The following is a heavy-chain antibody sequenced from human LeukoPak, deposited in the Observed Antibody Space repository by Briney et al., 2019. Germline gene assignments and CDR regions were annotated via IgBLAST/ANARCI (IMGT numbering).Heavy chain of an antibody. CDR1: GGSFSGYY. CDR2: INHSGST. Sequence: SEALSLTCAVYGGSFSGYYWSWIRQPPGKGLEWIGEINHSGSTNYNPSLKSRVTISVDTSKNQFSLKLSSVTAADTAVYYCARTFGVVIRYYFDYWGQGTLVTVSS. CDR3: ARTFGVVIRYYFDY. D-gene: IGHD3-3*01. V-gene: IGHV4-34*01. J-gene: IGHJ4*02.